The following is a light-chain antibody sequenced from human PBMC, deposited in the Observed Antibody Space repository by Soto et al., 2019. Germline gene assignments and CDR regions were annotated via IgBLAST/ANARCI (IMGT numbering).Light chain of an antibody. Sequence: EIVLAQSPGTLSLSPGERATLSCRASQSVSSNFLAWYQQTPGQAPRLLIYDASIRAAGIPDRFSGSGSGTDFTLTISGLQPEDFAVYLCQQYGNSPYTFGQGTNLDIK. CDR3: QQYGNSPYT. CDR1: QSVSSNF. CDR2: DAS. V-gene: IGKV3-20*01. J-gene: IGKJ2*01.